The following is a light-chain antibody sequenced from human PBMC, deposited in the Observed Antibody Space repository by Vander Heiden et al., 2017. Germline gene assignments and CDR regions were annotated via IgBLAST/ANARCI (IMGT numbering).Light chain of an antibody. CDR2: DTR. J-gene: IGLJ2*01. V-gene: IGLV7-46*01. Sequence: QAVVTQEPSLPVSPGGTVTLTCGSSTGAVTSGHYPYWFQQKPGQAPRTLIYDTRNKHPWTPARISGSLLGGKAALTLSGAQAEDEAEYYCLLSYSGARVFGGGTKLTVL. CDR1: TGAVTSGHY. CDR3: LLSYSGARV.